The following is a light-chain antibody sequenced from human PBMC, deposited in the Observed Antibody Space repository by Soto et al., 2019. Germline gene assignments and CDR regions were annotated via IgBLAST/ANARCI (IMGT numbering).Light chain of an antibody. CDR2: EVS. V-gene: IGLV2-14*01. CDR3: SSYTSSSTLEVV. CDR1: SSDVGGYNY. Sequence: QPASVSGSPGQSITISCTGTSSDVGGYNYVSWYQQHPGKAPKLMIYEVSNRPSGVSNRFSGSKSGNTASLTISGLQAEDEADYYCSSYTSSSTLEVVFGGGTKLTVL. J-gene: IGLJ2*01.